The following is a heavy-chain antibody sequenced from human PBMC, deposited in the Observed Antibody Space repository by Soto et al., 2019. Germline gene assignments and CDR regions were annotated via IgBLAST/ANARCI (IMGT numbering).Heavy chain of an antibody. CDR2: IWYDGSNK. D-gene: IGHD5-18*01. CDR1: GFTFSSYG. CDR3: AREGDTAAYYYYGMDV. Sequence: SGGSLRLSCAASGFTFSSYGMHWVRQAPGKGLEWVAVIWYDGSNKYYADSVKGRFTISRDNSKNTLYLQMNSLRAEDTAVYYCAREGDTAAYYYYGMDVWGQGTTVTVSS. V-gene: IGHV3-33*01. J-gene: IGHJ6*02.